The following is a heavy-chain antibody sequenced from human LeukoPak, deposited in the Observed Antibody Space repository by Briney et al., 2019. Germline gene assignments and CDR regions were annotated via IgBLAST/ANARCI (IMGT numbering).Heavy chain of an antibody. J-gene: IGHJ4*02. Sequence: PGGSLRLSCAASGFTFSSYAMSWVRQAPGKGLEWVSAISGSDGSTYYADSVKGRFTISRDNSKNTLDLQMNSLRAEDTAIYYCAKDSRDYIFRTGYYFDYWGQGPLVTVSS. CDR1: GFTFSSYA. D-gene: IGHD4-11*01. CDR2: ISGSDGST. CDR3: AKDSRDYIFRTGYYFDY. V-gene: IGHV3-23*01.